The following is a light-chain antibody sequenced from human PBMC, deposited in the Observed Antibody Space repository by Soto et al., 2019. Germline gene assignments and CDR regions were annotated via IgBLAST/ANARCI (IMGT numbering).Light chain of an antibody. CDR3: SSYAGSNNLV. CDR1: SSDVGGYNY. Sequence: QSALTQFPSASGSPGQSVTISCTGTSSDVGGYNYVSWYQHHPGKAPKFMIYEVSKRPSGVPDRFSGSKSGNTASLTVSGLQAEDEADYYCSSYAGSNNLVFGGGTKPTVL. J-gene: IGLJ3*02. CDR2: EVS. V-gene: IGLV2-8*01.